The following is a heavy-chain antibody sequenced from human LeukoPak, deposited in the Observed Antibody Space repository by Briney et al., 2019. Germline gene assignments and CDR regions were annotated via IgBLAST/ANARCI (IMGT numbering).Heavy chain of an antibody. CDR2: MYYSGTI. D-gene: IGHD3-22*01. V-gene: IGHV4-59*01. J-gene: IGHJ6*03. CDR1: GGSISSYY. CDR3: ARVSGGSDSSGQHNRNYYYYYMDV. Sequence: SETLSLTCTVSGGSISSYYWSWIRQSPGKGLEWIGYMYYSGTINYNPSLKSRVTISVDTSKNQFSVKLMSVTAADTAVYYCARVSGGSDSSGQHNRNYYYYYMDVWGRGTTVTVSS.